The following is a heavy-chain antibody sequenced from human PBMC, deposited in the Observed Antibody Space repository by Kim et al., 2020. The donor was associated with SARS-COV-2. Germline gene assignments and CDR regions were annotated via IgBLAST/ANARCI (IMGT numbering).Heavy chain of an antibody. CDR1: GGSFSGYY. CDR2: INHSGST. Sequence: SETLSLTCAVYGGSFSGYYWSWTRQPPGKGLEWIGEINHSGSTNYNPSLKSRVTISVDTSKNQFSLKLSSVTAADTAVYYCARVGSYYYFDYWGQGTLVT. V-gene: IGHV4-34*01. CDR3: ARVGSYYYFDY. J-gene: IGHJ4*02. D-gene: IGHD1-26*01.